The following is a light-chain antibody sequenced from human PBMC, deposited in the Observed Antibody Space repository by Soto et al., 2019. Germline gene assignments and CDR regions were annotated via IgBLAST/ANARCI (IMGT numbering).Light chain of an antibody. J-gene: IGKJ4*01. CDR2: GAS. V-gene: IGKV3-20*01. CDR1: QSVSSNY. Sequence: DIVLTQSPGTLSVSPGERATLSCRASQSVSSNYLAWYQQKPGQAPRLLSYGASSRATGVPDRFSASGSGTDFTLTISRLEPEDSAVYYCQQYGGSPATFGGGTKVEI. CDR3: QQYGGSPAT.